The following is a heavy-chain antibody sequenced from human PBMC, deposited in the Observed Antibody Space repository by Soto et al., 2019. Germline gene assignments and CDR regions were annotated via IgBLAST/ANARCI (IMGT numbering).Heavy chain of an antibody. Sequence: EVQLVESGGGLVQPGGSLRLSCAASGFTFSSYWMSWVRQAPGKGLEWVANIKEDGSEKYYVDFVKGRFTISRDNAKNSLYLQMNSLRAEETAVYYCARPWHSDYTTDAFDIWGHGTMVTVSS. CDR2: IKEDGSEK. D-gene: IGHD3-3*01. CDR3: ARPWHSDYTTDAFDI. CDR1: GFTFSSYW. J-gene: IGHJ3*02. V-gene: IGHV3-7*01.